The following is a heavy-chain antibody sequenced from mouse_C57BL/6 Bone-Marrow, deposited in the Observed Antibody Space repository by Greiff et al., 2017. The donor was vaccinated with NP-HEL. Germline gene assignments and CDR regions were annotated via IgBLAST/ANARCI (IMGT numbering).Heavy chain of an antibody. J-gene: IGHJ2*01. V-gene: IGHV1-53*01. CDR3: ARDSGYAFDY. CDR2: IDPSNGGT. Sequence: QVQLQQPGTELVTPGASVKLSCKASGYTFTSYWMHWMKLRPGQGLEWIGNIDPSNGGTNYNEKFRSKAILTVYKSSNTAYMQLSSLTSEDSAVHYCARDSGYAFDYWGQGTTLTVSS. D-gene: IGHD3-2*02. CDR1: GYTFTSYW.